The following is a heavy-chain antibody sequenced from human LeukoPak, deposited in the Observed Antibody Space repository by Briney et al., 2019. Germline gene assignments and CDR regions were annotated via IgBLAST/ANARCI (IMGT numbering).Heavy chain of an antibody. D-gene: IGHD3-22*01. J-gene: IGHJ3*02. V-gene: IGHV3-23*01. CDR3: AKGYYYDSSGAFDI. CDR1: GFTFSSYA. Sequence: PGGSLRLSCAASGFTFSSYAMRWVSQAPGKGLEGVSAISGSGGSTYYADSVKGRLTIYRENSKKTLYLQMNTLRAEDTAVYYCAKGYYYDSSGAFDIWGQGTMVTVSS. CDR2: ISGSGGST.